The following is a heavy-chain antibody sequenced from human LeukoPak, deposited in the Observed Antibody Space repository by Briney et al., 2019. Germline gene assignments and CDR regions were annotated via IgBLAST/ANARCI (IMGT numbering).Heavy chain of an antibody. D-gene: IGHD6-6*01. CDR2: IYYSGST. CDR1: GGSISSSY. J-gene: IGHJ4*02. CDR3: ARLEYSGSSYYFDY. Sequence: PSETLSLTCTVPGGSISSSYWSWIRQPPGRGRGWMGYIYYSGSTNYNPSLKSRVTISIDTSKKQFSLKLSSVTAADTALYYCARLEYSGSSYYFDYWGQGTLVTVSS. V-gene: IGHV4-59*08.